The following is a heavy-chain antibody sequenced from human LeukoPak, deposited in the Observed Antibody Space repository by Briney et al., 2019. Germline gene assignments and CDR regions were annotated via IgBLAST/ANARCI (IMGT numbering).Heavy chain of an antibody. CDR2: ITSTSTYI. Sequence: GGSLRLSCAASGFAFSTYSMSWVRQAPGKGLEWVSSITSTSTYIHYADSVRGRFTISRDNAENSLYLQVNGLRAEDTAVYYCAIVAAGATIHNYSYSYMDVWGKGTTVTVSS. CDR3: AIVAAGATIHNYSYSYMDV. CDR1: GFAFSTYS. J-gene: IGHJ6*03. D-gene: IGHD5-12*01. V-gene: IGHV3-21*01.